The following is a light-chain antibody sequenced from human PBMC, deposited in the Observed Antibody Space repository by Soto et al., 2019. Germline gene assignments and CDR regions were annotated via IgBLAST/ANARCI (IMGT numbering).Light chain of an antibody. V-gene: IGKV1-27*01. CDR3: HKYNSAPLS. CDR2: AAS. CDR1: QGIGVY. J-gene: IGKJ4*01. Sequence: DIQMTQPPSSLSASLGDRLTIICRASQGIGVYFAWFLQQQETVTTLLIYAASASQSGVPSRFSGSGSGTDFTLTISSLQPEDIATYSCHKYNSAPLSFGGGTKVDIK.